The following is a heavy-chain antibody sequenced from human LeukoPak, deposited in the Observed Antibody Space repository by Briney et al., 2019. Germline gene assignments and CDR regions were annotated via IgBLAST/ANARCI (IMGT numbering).Heavy chain of an antibody. V-gene: IGHV3-11*05. CDR1: GFTFSDYY. D-gene: IGHD1-14*01. CDR3: ARENSGAFDI. J-gene: IGHJ3*02. Sequence: GGSLRLSCAASGFTFSDYYMNWIRQAPGKGLEWVSYITPSNTYTNYADSVKGRFTISRDNAKNSLYLQMNSLRAEDTAVYYCARENSGAFDIWGQGTMVTVSS. CDR2: ITPSNTYT.